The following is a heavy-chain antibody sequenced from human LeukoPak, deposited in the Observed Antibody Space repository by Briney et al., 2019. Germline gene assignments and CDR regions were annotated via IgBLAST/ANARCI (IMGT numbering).Heavy chain of an antibody. D-gene: IGHD3-3*01. V-gene: IGHV4-59*08. Sequence: SETLSLTCTVSGGSISSYYWSRIRQPPGKGLEWIGYIYYSGSTNYNPSLKSRVTISVDTSKNQFSLKLSSVTAADTAVYYCARQAQYYDFWSGYYPSNWFDPWGQGTLVTVSS. CDR2: IYYSGST. CDR3: ARQAQYYDFWSGYYPSNWFDP. J-gene: IGHJ5*02. CDR1: GGSISSYY.